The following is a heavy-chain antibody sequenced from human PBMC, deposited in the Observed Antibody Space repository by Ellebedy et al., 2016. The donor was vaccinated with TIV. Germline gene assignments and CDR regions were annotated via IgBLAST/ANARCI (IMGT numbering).Heavy chain of an antibody. J-gene: IGHJ6*02. D-gene: IGHD2-15*01. CDR1: GFTFSSYS. CDR2: ISSSSSYI. CDR3: ARDAGGMTPRMDV. V-gene: IGHV3-21*01. Sequence: GGSLRLSXAASGFTFSSYSMNWVRQAPGKGLEWVSSISSSSSYIYYADSVKGRFTISRDNAKNSLYLQMNSLRAEDTAVYYCARDAGGMTPRMDVWGQGTTVTVSS.